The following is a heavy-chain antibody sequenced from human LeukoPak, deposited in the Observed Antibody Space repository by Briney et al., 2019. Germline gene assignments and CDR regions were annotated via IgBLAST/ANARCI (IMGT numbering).Heavy chain of an antibody. CDR2: ISSTGRAL. D-gene: IGHD5-12*01. Sequence: GGSLRLSCAACGLSFSSYEMNWVRQAPGKGLEGISYISSTGRALFYADSVKSRFTITRDNAKNPLYLQMNSLRAEDTAFYYCATKGGFADWGQGTLVNVSS. J-gene: IGHJ4*02. V-gene: IGHV3-48*03. CDR1: GLSFSSYE. CDR3: ATKGGFAD.